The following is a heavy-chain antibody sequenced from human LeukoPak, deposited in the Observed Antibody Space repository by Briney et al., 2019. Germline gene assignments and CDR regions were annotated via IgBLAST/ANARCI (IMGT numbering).Heavy chain of an antibody. J-gene: IGHJ6*02. CDR3: ARRVAGGIYGMDV. CDR2: IYYSGST. D-gene: IGHD6-19*01. CDR1: GGSISSYY. Sequence: SETLSLTCTVSGGSISSYYWSWIRQPPGKGLEWIGYIYYSGSTNYNPSLKSRVTISVDTSKNQFSLKLSSVTAADTAVYYCARRVAGGIYGMDVSGQGTTVTVSS. V-gene: IGHV4-59*08.